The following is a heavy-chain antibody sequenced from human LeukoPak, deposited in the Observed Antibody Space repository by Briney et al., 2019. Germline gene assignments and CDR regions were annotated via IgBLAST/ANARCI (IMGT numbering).Heavy chain of an antibody. Sequence: GGSLRLSCAASEFTFSNYNINWVRQAPGKGLEWVSSISSSSSSIYYADSVKGRFTISRGNAKNSLYLQMNSLRAEDTAVYYCARDWNRDGFDMWGQGTMVTVSS. V-gene: IGHV3-21*01. J-gene: IGHJ3*02. CDR1: EFTFSNYN. CDR2: ISSSSSSI. D-gene: IGHD1-1*01. CDR3: ARDWNRDGFDM.